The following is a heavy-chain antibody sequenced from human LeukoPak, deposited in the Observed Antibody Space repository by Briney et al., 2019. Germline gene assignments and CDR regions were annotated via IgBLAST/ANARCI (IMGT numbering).Heavy chain of an antibody. V-gene: IGHV4-59*08. CDR3: ARVVATFLGAFDI. J-gene: IGHJ3*02. CDR2: IYYSGST. Sequence: PSETLSLTCTVSGGSISSYYWSWIRQPPGKGLEWIGYIYYSGSTNYNPSLKSRVTISVDTSKNQFSLKLSSVTAADTAVYYCARVVATFLGAFDIWGQGTMVTVSS. D-gene: IGHD5-12*01. CDR1: GGSISSYY.